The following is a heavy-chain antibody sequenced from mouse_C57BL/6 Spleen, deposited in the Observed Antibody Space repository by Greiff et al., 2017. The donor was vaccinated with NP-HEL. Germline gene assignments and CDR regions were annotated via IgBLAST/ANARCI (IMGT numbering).Heavy chain of an antibody. Sequence: VQVVESGPELVKPGASVKISCKASGYAFSSSWMNWVKQRPGKGLEWIGRIYPGDGDTNSNGKFKGKATLTADKSSSTAYMLLSSLTSEDSAVYCGARGDLDYAKDYWGKGTSVTVSS. CDR3: ARGDLDYAKDY. CDR2: IYPGDGDT. V-gene: IGHV1-82*01. J-gene: IGHJ4*01. CDR1: GYAFSSSW.